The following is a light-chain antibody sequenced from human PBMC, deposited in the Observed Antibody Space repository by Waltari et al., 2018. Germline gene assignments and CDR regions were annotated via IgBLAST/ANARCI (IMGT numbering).Light chain of an antibody. CDR2: AAS. Sequence: EIVLTQSPGTLSLSPGERATLSCRASQSVSSSYLAWYQQKPGQAPRLLIYAASSRATGIPDRFSGSGSGTDFTLTISRLEPEEFAVYCCQQYGNSPRYSFGQGTKLEIK. J-gene: IGKJ2*01. CDR3: QQYGNSPRYS. V-gene: IGKV3-20*01. CDR1: QSVSSSY.